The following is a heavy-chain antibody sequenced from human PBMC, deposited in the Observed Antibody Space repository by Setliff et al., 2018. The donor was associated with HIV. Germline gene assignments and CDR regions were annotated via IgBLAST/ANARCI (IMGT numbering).Heavy chain of an antibody. D-gene: IGHD6-6*01. V-gene: IGHV5-51*01. CDR3: ARQRSIAARPNSAFDI. Sequence: PGESLKIYCKGSRYSFTSYWIAWVRQMPGKGLEWMGIIYPGDSDTRYSPSFQGQVTISADKSISTAYLQWSSLKASDTVMYYCARQRSIAARPNSAFDIWGQGTMVTVSS. CDR2: IYPGDSDT. J-gene: IGHJ3*02. CDR1: RYSFTSYW.